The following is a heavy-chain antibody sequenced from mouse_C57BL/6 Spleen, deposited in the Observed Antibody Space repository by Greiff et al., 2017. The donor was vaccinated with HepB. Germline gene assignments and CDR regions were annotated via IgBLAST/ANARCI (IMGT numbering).Heavy chain of an antibody. CDR1: GFNIKDYY. Sequence: VQLQQSGAELVRPGASVKLSCTASGFNIKDYYMHWVKQRPEQGLEWIGRIDPEDGDTEYAPKFQGKATMTADTSSNTAYLQLSSLTSEDTAVYYCTTWGYYNYYAMDYWGQGTSVTVSS. J-gene: IGHJ4*01. D-gene: IGHD2-3*01. V-gene: IGHV14-1*01. CDR3: TTWGYYNYYAMDY. CDR2: IDPEDGDT.